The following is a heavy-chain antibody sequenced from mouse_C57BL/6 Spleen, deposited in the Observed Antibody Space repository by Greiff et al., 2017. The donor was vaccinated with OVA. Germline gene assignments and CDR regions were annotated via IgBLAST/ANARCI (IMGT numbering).Heavy chain of an antibody. CDR3: TRGGILLFDY. J-gene: IGHJ2*01. CDR2: IDPETGGT. CDR1: GYTFTDYE. Sequence: VQLQQPGTELVKPGASVKLSCKASGYTFTDYEMHWVKQTPVHGLEWIGAIDPETGGTAYNQKFKGKAILTADKSSSTAYMELRSLTSEDSAVYYCTRGGILLFDYWGQGTTLTVSS. V-gene: IGHV1-15*01.